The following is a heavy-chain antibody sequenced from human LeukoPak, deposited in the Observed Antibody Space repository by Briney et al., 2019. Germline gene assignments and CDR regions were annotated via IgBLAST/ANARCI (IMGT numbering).Heavy chain of an antibody. CDR1: GGSISSYY. CDR2: IYYSGST. V-gene: IGHV4-59*01. Sequence: SETLSVTCTVSGGSISSYYWSWIRQPPGKGLEWIGYIYYSGSTNYNPSLKSRVTISVDTSKNQFSLKLSSVTAADTAVYYCARTNGNVDTATDWFDPWGQGTLVTVSS. CDR3: ARTNGNVDTATDWFDP. J-gene: IGHJ5*02. D-gene: IGHD5-18*01.